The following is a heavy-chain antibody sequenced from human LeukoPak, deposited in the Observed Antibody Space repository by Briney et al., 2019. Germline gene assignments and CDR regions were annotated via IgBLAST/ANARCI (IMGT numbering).Heavy chain of an antibody. CDR2: ISSDGGST. D-gene: IGHD4-23*01. CDR3: VKNSYGGDWYFNL. J-gene: IGHJ2*01. Sequence: PGGSLKLSCSASGFTFNSYAMHWVRQAPGKGLEYVSGISSDGGSTYYADSVKGRFTISRDNSKNTLYLQMSSLRAEDTAIYFCVKNSYGGDWYFNLWGRGTPVTVSS. CDR1: GFTFNSYA. V-gene: IGHV3-64D*06.